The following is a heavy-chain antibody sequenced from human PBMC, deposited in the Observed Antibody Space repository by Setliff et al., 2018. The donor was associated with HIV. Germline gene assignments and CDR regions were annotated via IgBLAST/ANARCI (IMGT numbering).Heavy chain of an antibody. Sequence: ASVKVSCKASGYTFSNYAVNWVRQAPGQGLEWMGYINTNSGNPTYAQGFTGRFVFSLDTSVSTAYLQISSLKAEDTAMYYCARGGTHYDFWSGYRLGYVDLWGRGALVTVSS. V-gene: IGHV7-4-1*02. CDR1: GYTFSNYA. CDR3: ARGGTHYDFWSGYRLGYVDL. CDR2: INTNSGNP. J-gene: IGHJ2*01. D-gene: IGHD3-3*01.